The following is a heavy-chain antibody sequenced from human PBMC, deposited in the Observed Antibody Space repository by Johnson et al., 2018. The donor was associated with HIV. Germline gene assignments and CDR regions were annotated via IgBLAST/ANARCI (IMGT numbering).Heavy chain of an antibody. CDR1: GFTFDDYA. Sequence: VQLVESGGGVVQPGRSLRLSCAASGFTFDDYAMHWVRQAPGKGLEWVSGISWNSGSIGYADSVKGRFTISRDSSKNTLYLQMNSLGVEDTAEYYCARALSRFGVSDAFDIWGQGTMVTVSS. V-gene: IGHV3-9*01. CDR3: ARALSRFGVSDAFDI. J-gene: IGHJ3*02. D-gene: IGHD3-10*01. CDR2: ISWNSGSI.